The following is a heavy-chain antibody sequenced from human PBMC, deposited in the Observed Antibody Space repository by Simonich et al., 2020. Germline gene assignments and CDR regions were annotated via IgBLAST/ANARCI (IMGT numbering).Heavy chain of an antibody. D-gene: IGHD1-1*01. CDR1: GYTFTSHG. CDR2: DSASNDNT. J-gene: IGHJ3*02. Sequence: VQLVQSGAEGKTPGASVKVSCKASGYTFTSHGIRWVRQAPGKGLEWMGRDSASNDNTNDAQTLQGTVTRTTDTSTSTAYMELRSLRSDDTAVYYCARSTTGTTAFDIWGQGTMVTVSS. CDR3: ARSTTGTTAFDI. V-gene: IGHV1-18*01.